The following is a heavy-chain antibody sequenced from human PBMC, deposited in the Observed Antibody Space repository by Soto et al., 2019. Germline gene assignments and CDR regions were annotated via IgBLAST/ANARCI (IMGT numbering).Heavy chain of an antibody. CDR3: VNNRHAYGDLEYFQH. Sequence: GGSLRLSCAASGFTFSSYAMSWVRQAPGKGLEWVSAISGSGGSTYYADSVKGRFTISRDNSKNTLYLQMNSLRAEDTAVYYCVNNRHAYGDLEYFQHWGQGTLVTVSS. CDR2: ISGSGGST. D-gene: IGHD4-17*01. V-gene: IGHV3-23*01. J-gene: IGHJ1*01. CDR1: GFTFSSYA.